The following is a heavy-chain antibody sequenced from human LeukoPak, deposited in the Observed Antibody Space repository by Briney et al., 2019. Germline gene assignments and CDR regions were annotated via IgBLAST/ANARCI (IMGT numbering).Heavy chain of an antibody. V-gene: IGHV3-53*01. D-gene: IGHD4-17*01. J-gene: IGHJ3*02. Sequence: PGGSLRLSCAASGLIVSSNYMNWVRQAPGRGLEWVSVIYSGGYTYYADSVKGRFNISRDNSKDNLYLQIDGLKVEDTAVYFCARYDLRGAFDIWVQGTMVTVFS. CDR1: GLIVSSNY. CDR3: ARYDLRGAFDI. CDR2: IYSGGYT.